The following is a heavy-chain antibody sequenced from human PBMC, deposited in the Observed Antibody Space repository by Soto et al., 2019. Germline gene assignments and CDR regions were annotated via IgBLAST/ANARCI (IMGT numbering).Heavy chain of an antibody. D-gene: IGHD3-3*01. CDR1: GYTFNTYG. CDR3: ARDPHEFWTSYWFGA. Sequence: GASVKVSCKTSGYTFNTYGINWVRQAPGQGLELMGWISAYDGKTTYAEKFQGRVTLTTDTSTSTAYMELRSLRSDDTAIYYCARDPHEFWTSYWFGAWGQGTPVTVSS. V-gene: IGHV1-18*01. CDR2: ISAYDGKT. J-gene: IGHJ5*02.